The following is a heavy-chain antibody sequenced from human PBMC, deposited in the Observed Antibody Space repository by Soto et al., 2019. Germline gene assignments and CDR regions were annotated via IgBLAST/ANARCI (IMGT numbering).Heavy chain of an antibody. CDR2: IFYSGST. CDR3: AREGISGSYYFDF. CDR1: GVSISSYF. D-gene: IGHD3-10*01. J-gene: IGHJ4*01. Sequence: SETLSLTCTVSGVSISSYFWSWIRQPPGKGLEWIGYIFYSGSTNYNPSLKSRVTMSLDTSKNQFSLKLVSVTPADTAVYYCAREGISGSYYFDFWGHGTPVTVSS. V-gene: IGHV4-59*01.